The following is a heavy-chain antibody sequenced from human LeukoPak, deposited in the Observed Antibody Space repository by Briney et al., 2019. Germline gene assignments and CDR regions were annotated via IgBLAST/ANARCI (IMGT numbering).Heavy chain of an antibody. V-gene: IGHV4-59*08. CDR3: ARCILQDIPWFDP. Sequence: KPSETLSLTCTVSGVSISSFYWSWIRQPPGKGLEWIGYIYYSGSTNYNPSLESRVTISVDTSKNQFSLKLNSVPAADTAVYYCARCILQDIPWFDPWGQGTLVTVCS. J-gene: IGHJ5*02. D-gene: IGHD5-24*01. CDR2: IYYSGST. CDR1: GVSISSFY.